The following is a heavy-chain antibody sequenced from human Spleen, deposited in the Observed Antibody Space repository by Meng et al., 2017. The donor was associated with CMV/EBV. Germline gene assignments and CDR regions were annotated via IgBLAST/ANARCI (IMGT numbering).Heavy chain of an antibody. V-gene: IGHV5-51*01. CDR1: GYRFNTYW. D-gene: IGHD4-23*01. CDR2: MHPSDSDT. J-gene: IGHJ4*02. Sequence: SCKASGYRFNTYWIGWVRQMPGKGLEWMGIMHPSDSDTRYSPSFQGQVTISADKSISTAYLQWSSLKASDSALYYCATDYGGIGRFYWGPGTLVTVSS. CDR3: ATDYGGIGRFY.